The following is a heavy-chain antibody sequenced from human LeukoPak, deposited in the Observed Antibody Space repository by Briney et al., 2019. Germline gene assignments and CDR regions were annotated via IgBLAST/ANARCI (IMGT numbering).Heavy chain of an antibody. J-gene: IGHJ3*02. CDR2: IYRGGTT. CDR3: ARWDYDFWSGYYSGDAFDI. Sequence: GGSLRLSCAPSGFTVRGNFMSWVRQAPGKGLEWVSVIYRGGTTYYADSVKGRFTISRDNAKNSLYLQMNSLRAEDTAVYYCARWDYDFWSGYYSGDAFDIWGQGTMVTVSS. V-gene: IGHV3-53*01. D-gene: IGHD3-3*01. CDR1: GFTVRGNF.